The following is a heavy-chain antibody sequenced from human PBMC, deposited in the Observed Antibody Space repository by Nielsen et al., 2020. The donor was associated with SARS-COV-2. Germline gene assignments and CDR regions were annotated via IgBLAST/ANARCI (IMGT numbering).Heavy chain of an antibody. Sequence: LKISCAASGFTFSSYSMNWVRQAPGKGLEWVSSISSSSSYIYYADSVKGRFTISRDNAKNSLYLQMNSLRAEDTAVYYCARGAYDFWSGYSEGAFDIWGQGTMVTVSS. J-gene: IGHJ3*02. D-gene: IGHD3-3*01. CDR3: ARGAYDFWSGYSEGAFDI. V-gene: IGHV3-21*01. CDR2: ISSSSSYI. CDR1: GFTFSSYS.